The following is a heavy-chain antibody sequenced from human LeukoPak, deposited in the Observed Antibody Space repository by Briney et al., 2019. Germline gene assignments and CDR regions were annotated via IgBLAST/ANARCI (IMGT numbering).Heavy chain of an antibody. V-gene: IGHV1-2*06. CDR3: ARDDYGGNSFDH. Sequence: ASVKVSCKASGYTFTGYYMHWVRQAPGQGLEWMGRINPNSGGTNYAQKFQGRVTMTRDTSISTAYMELSRLRSDDTAVYYCARDDYGGNSFDHWGQGTLVLVSS. CDR2: INPNSGGT. CDR1: GYTFTGYY. D-gene: IGHD4/OR15-4a*01. J-gene: IGHJ4*02.